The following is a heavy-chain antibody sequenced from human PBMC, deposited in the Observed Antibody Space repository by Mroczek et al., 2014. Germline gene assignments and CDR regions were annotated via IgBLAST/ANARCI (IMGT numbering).Heavy chain of an antibody. CDR1: GFSFSSYA. D-gene: IGHD6-19*01. CDR3: AKVDYGLGWYVRE. V-gene: IGHV3-23*04. Sequence: VQLVQSGGGLAQPGGSLRLSCVASGFSFSSYAMSWVRQAPGKGLEWVSGITGNGGTTNYADSVKGRFTISRDNNKNTLYLQMKSLRVGDTAIYYCAKVDYGLGWYVREWGQGTLVTVSS. CDR2: ITGNGGTT. J-gene: IGHJ4*02.